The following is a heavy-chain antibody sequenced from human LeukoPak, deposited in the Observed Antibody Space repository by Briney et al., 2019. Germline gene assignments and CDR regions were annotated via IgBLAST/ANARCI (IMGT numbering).Heavy chain of an antibody. V-gene: IGHV3-15*07. CDR1: GFTFSNAW. Sequence: GGSLRLSCATSGFTFSNAWMNWVRQAPGKGLEWVGRIRSNSDGGTIDYADSVKGRFTISRDNSKNTLYLQMNSLRAEDTAVYYCARARWDSSGQHNAFDIWGQGTMVTVSS. D-gene: IGHD3-22*01. J-gene: IGHJ3*02. CDR2: IRSNSDGGTI. CDR3: ARARWDSSGQHNAFDI.